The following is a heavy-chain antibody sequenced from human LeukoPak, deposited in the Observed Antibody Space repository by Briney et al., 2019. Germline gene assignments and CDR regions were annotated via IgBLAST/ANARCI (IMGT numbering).Heavy chain of an antibody. J-gene: IGHJ4*02. CDR3: TRGKWELLPFDC. Sequence: GGSLRLSCAASGFIFSRFWMHWVRQAPGKGLVWVSRINSDGSSTSYADSVKGRFTISRDNAKNTLYLQMDSLRAEDTAVYYCTRGKWELLPFDCWGQGTLVTVSS. V-gene: IGHV3-74*01. D-gene: IGHD1-26*01. CDR2: INSDGSST. CDR1: GFIFSRFW.